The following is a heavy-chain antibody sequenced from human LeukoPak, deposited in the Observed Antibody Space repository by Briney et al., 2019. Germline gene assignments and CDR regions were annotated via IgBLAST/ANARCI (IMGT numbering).Heavy chain of an antibody. V-gene: IGHV4-61*02. CDR1: GGSISSGSYF. CDR3: ARVLRGYSYGYDY. CDR2: IYTSGST. D-gene: IGHD5-18*01. Sequence: SQTLSLTCTVSGGSISSGSYFWSWIRQPAGKGLEWIWRIYTSGSTNYNPSLKSRVTVSVDTSKNQFSLKLSSVTAADTAVYYCARVLRGYSYGYDYWGQGTLVTVSS. J-gene: IGHJ4*02.